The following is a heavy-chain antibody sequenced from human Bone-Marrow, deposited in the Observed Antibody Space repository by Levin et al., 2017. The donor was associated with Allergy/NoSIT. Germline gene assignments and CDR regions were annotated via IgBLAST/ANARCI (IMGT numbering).Heavy chain of an antibody. CDR3: ATKRFPTTDYTLGYQHVLDV. D-gene: IGHD3-3*01. V-gene: IGHV1-24*01. CDR1: GYTLTEVS. J-gene: IGHJ6*02. CDR2: FDPEDGET. Sequence: GESLKISCKVSGYTLTEVSMHWVRQAPGKGLEWMGGFDPEDGETIYAQNFQGRVTMTEDTSTNTAYIELSSLRSEDTAVYYCATKRFPTTDYTLGYQHVLDVWGQGTTVTVSS.